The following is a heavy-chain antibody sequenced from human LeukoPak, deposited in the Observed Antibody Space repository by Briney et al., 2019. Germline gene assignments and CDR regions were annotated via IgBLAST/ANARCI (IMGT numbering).Heavy chain of an antibody. V-gene: IGHV4-59*01. D-gene: IGHD2-2*02. J-gene: IGHJ4*02. CDR2: IYYSEST. Sequence: ADTLFLTCRGSGCSISSYYWSWIRQPPGKGLEWIGYIYYSESTNCNPSLKSRVTISVDTSKHQFSLKLNSVTAADTAVYYCARALVLYFDYWGQGTLVTVSS. CDR1: GCSISSYY. CDR3: ARALVLYFDY.